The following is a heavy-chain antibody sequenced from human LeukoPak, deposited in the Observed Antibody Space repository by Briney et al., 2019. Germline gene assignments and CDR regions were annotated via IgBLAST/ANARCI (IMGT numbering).Heavy chain of an antibody. J-gene: IGHJ4*02. CDR1: GFTFSDYY. V-gene: IGHV3-11*04. CDR2: ISSSGSTI. Sequence: GGSLRLSCAASGFTFSDYYMSWIRQAPGKGLEWVSYISSSGSTIYYADSVKGRFTISRDNSKNTLYLQMNSLRAEDTAVYYCATNPYDFWSGYFYYWGQGTLVTVSS. CDR3: ATNPYDFWSGYFYY. D-gene: IGHD3-3*01.